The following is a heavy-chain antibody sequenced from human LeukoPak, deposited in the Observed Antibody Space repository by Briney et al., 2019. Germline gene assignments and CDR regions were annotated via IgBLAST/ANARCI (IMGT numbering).Heavy chain of an antibody. J-gene: IGHJ4*02. CDR2: INQDGSDQ. CDR3: ATNSNWNFGK. V-gene: IGHV3-7*01. CDR1: GFTFSSYA. Sequence: GGFLRLSCAASGFTFSSYAMSWVRQAPGRGLEWVANINQDGSDQNYVDSVKGRFTISRDNAKNSLYLQMNSLRAEDTAVYSCATNSNWNFGKWGQGTLVTVSS. D-gene: IGHD1-7*01.